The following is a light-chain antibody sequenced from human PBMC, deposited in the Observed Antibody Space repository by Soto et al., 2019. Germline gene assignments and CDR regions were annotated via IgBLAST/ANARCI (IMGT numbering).Light chain of an antibody. J-gene: IGKJ2*01. Sequence: DVVVTQSPLSLPVTLGQPASISCRSSQSLVHSSGNTYLNWFQQRPGRSPRRLIYEVSKRDSGVPDRFSGSGSGTDFTLEISRVEAEDLGVYFCMQGTHWPFTFAQGTQLEIK. V-gene: IGKV2-30*02. CDR2: EVS. CDR3: MQGTHWPFT. CDR1: QSLVHSSGNTY.